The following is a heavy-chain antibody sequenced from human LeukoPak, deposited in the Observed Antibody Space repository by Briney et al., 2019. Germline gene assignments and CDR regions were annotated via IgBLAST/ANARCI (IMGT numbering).Heavy chain of an antibody. J-gene: IGHJ3*01. CDR2: LYYSEST. Sequence: SETLSHTRSVSGGSISNSIYFWGWIRQPPGKAQEWIGCLYYSESTYYNPSLKSRVTIPVDTSKHLFSLKLSSVTAADTAVYFCARDGLGGVVWGQGKMVTVSS. V-gene: IGHV4-39*07. CDR3: ARDGLGGVV. CDR1: GGSISNSIYF. D-gene: IGHD2-8*02.